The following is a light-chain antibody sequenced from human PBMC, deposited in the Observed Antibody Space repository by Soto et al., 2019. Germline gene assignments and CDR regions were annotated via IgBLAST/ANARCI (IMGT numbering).Light chain of an antibody. J-gene: IGLJ2*01. CDR2: EVS. CDR1: SSDVGGYNY. V-gene: IGLV2-14*01. CDR3: SSYTSSSTVV. Sequence: QSVLTQPASVSGSPGESITISCTGTSSDVGGYNYVSWYQQPPGKAPKLMIYEVSNRPSGVPNRFSGSKSGNTASLTISGLQAEDEADYYCSSYTSSSTVVFGGGTKVTVL.